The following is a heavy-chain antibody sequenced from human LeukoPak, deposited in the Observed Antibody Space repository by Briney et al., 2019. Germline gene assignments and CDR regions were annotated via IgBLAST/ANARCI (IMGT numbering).Heavy chain of an antibody. CDR2: INPNSGGT. D-gene: IGHD3-3*01. J-gene: IGHJ3*02. CDR3: ARAHYDFWSGYQGDAFDI. CDR1: GYTFTRYY. V-gene: IGHV1-2*02. Sequence: ASRKVSCKAAGYTFTRYYIHCGRQAPGPRRGGRGGINPNSGGTNYEQKFQGRVTMTRDTSTSTVYMELSSLRSEDTAVYYCARAHYDFWSGYQGDAFDIWGQGTMVTVSS.